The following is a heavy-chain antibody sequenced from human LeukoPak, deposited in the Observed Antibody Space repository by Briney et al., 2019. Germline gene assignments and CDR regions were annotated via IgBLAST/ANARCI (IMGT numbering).Heavy chain of an antibody. CDR1: GFTFSSYA. CDR2: ISGSGGST. CDR3: AKDLLPYSSGWYYFDY. J-gene: IGHJ4*02. V-gene: IGHV3-23*01. D-gene: IGHD6-19*01. Sequence: GGSLRLSCAASGFTFSSYAMSWVRQAPGKGLEWVSAISGSGGSTYYADSVKGRFTISRDNSKNTLYLQMNSLRAEDTAVYYCAKDLLPYSSGWYYFDYWGQGTLVTVSS.